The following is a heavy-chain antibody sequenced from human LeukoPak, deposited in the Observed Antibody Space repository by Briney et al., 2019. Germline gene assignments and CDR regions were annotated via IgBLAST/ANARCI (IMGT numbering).Heavy chain of an antibody. V-gene: IGHV3-7*01. J-gene: IGHJ3*02. D-gene: IGHD2-8*01. CDR1: GFTFSRYW. CDR3: ARVLGCTNGVCHDAFDI. CDR2: IKEDGGEK. Sequence: GGSLRLSCAASGFTFSRYWMSWVRQAPGKGLEGVANIKEDGGEKFHVDSVKGRFTISRDNAKKSLYLQMNSLRAEDTAVYFCARVLGCTNGVCHDAFDIWGQGTVVTVSS.